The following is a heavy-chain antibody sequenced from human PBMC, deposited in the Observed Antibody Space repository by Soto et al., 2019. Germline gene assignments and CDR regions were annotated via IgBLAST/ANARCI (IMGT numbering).Heavy chain of an antibody. CDR1: GGTFSSYG. CDR3: ARGRHYYDRSGDPRYYYHGLDV. J-gene: IGHJ6*02. D-gene: IGHD3-22*01. V-gene: IGHV1-69*01. Sequence: QVRLVQSGAEVKKAGSSVKVSCKASGGTFSSYGISWVRQAPGQGLAWMGGIIPMFATPHYAQKFQGRVSITADESASTAYMQLSSLTSEDTAVYYCARGRHYYDRSGDPRYYYHGLDVWGQGTTVTVSS. CDR2: IIPMFATP.